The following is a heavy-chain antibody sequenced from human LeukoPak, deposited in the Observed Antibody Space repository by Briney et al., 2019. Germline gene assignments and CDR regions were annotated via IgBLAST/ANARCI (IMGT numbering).Heavy chain of an antibody. V-gene: IGHV3-23*01. D-gene: IGHD6-13*01. CDR1: GYTFTSYG. CDR2: ISGSGGST. Sequence: SCKASGYTFTSYGISWVRQAPGKGLEWVSAISGSGGSTYYADSVKGRFTISRDNSKNTLYLQMNSLRAEDTAVYYCAKDRAPGIAAAGTDYWGQGTLVTVSS. CDR3: AKDRAPGIAAAGTDY. J-gene: IGHJ4*02.